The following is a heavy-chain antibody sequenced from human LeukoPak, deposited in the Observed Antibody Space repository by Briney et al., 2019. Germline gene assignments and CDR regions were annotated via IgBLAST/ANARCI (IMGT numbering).Heavy chain of an antibody. J-gene: IGHJ4*02. Sequence: PGGSLRLSCAASGFTFSSYAMSWVRQAPGKGLEWVSAISGSGGSTYYADSVKGRFTISRDNSKNTLYLQMNSLRAEDTAVYYCAKAGTLGQYYYDSSGYGNYYFDYWGQGTLVTVS. D-gene: IGHD3-22*01. CDR2: ISGSGGST. CDR3: AKAGTLGQYYYDSSGYGNYYFDY. CDR1: GFTFSSYA. V-gene: IGHV3-23*01.